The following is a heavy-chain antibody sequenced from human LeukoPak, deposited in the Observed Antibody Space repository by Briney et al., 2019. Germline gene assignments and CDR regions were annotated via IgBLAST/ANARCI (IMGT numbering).Heavy chain of an antibody. V-gene: IGHV4-34*01. CDR1: GGSFSGYY. Sequence: SETLSLTCAVYGGSFSGYYWSWIRQPPGKGLEWIGEINHSGSTNYNPSLKSRVTISVDTSKNQFSLKLSSVTAADTAVYYCARGRSGWYRLIDYWGQGTLVTVSS. CDR3: ARGRSGWYRLIDY. D-gene: IGHD6-19*01. J-gene: IGHJ4*02. CDR2: INHSGST.